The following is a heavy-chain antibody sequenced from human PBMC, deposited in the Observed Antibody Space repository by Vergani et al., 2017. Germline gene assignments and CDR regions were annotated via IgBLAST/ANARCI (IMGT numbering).Heavy chain of an antibody. CDR1: GYTFTGYY. J-gene: IGHJ4*02. D-gene: IGHD3-22*01. Sequence: QVQLVQSGAEVKKPGASVKVSCKASGYTFTGYYMHWVRQAPGQGREWMGWINPNSGGTNYAQKFQGRVTMTRETSTSTVYMELSSLRSEDTAVYYCASLWGYDSSVGWGQGTLVTVSS. CDR2: INPNSGGT. V-gene: IGHV1-2*02. CDR3: ASLWGYDSSVG.